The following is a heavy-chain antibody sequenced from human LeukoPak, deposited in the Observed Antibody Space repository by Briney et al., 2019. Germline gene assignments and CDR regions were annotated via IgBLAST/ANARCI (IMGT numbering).Heavy chain of an antibody. CDR3: AHCTMVRGPYALGAFDI. V-gene: IGHV2-5*01. CDR2: IYWNDDK. Sequence: ESGPTLVKPTQTLTLTCTFSGFSLSTSGVGVGWIRQPPGKALEWLALIYWNDDKRYSPSLKSRLTITKDTSKNRVVLTMTNMDPVDTATYYCAHCTMVRGPYALGAFDIWGQGTMVTVSS. J-gene: IGHJ3*02. CDR1: GFSLSTSGVG. D-gene: IGHD3-10*01.